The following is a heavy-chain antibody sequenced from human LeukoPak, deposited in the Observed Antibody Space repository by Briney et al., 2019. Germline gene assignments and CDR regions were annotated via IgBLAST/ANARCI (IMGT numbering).Heavy chain of an antibody. Sequence: ASVKVSCKASGGTSSIYAISWVRQAPGQGLEWMGGIIPIFGTANYAQKFQGRVTITADESTSTAYMELSSLRSEDAAVYYCGRVTTSSSWTLYYFDYWGQGTLVTVSS. CDR1: GGTSSIYA. J-gene: IGHJ4*01. D-gene: IGHD6-13*01. CDR2: IIPIFGTA. V-gene: IGHV1-69*13. CDR3: GRVTTSSSWTLYYFDY.